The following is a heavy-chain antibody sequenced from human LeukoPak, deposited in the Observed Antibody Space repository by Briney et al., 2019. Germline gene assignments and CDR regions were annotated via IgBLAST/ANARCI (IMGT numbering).Heavy chain of an antibody. CDR2: IYYRGST. V-gene: IGHV4-59*01. CDR3: AREGVVKGYFDY. CDR1: GGSISPYF. J-gene: IGHJ4*02. D-gene: IGHD3-3*01. Sequence: SETLSLTCTVSGGSISPYFWSWIRQPPGEGLEWIGYIYYRGSTNYNPSLKSRVAISLDTSKNQFSLKLNSVTAADTAVYYCAREGVVKGYFDYWGQGTLVTVSS.